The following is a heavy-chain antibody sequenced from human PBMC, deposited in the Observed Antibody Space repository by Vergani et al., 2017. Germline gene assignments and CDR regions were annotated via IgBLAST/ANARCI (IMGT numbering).Heavy chain of an antibody. D-gene: IGHD3-22*01. J-gene: IGHJ4*02. Sequence: EVQLVPSGAEVKKPGESLKISCKGSGYSFTSYWIGWVRQMPGKGLEWMGIIYPGDSDTRYSPSFQGQVTISADKSISTAYLQWSSLKASDTAMYYCARRDYYYDSSGYYYPPDYWGQGTLVTVSS. CDR1: GYSFTSYW. V-gene: IGHV5-51*03. CDR2: IYPGDSDT. CDR3: ARRDYYYDSSGYYYPPDY.